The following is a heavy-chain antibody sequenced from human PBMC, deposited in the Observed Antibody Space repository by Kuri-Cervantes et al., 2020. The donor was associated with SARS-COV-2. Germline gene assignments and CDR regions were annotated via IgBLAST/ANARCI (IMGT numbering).Heavy chain of an antibody. CDR3: ASGGGITMVRGATFDP. CDR2: ISSSSSYI. Sequence: GGSLRLSCAASGFTFSSYSMNWVRQAPGKGLEWVSSISSSSSYIHYADSVKGRFTISRDNAKNSLYLQMNSLRAEDTAVYYCASGGGITMVRGATFDPWGQGTLVTVSS. V-gene: IGHV3-21*01. CDR1: GFTFSSYS. D-gene: IGHD3-10*01. J-gene: IGHJ5*02.